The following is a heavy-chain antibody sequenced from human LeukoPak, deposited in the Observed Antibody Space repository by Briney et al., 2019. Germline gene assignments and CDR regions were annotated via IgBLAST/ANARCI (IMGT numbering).Heavy chain of an antibody. J-gene: IGHJ4*02. D-gene: IGHD3-9*01. CDR2: IRYDGSNK. Sequence: GGSLRLSCAASGFTFSSYGMSWVRQAPGKGLEWVAFIRYDGSNKYYADSVKGRFTISRDNSKNTLYLQMNSLRAEDTAVYYCAKVFAPYYDILTGYFDYWGQGTLVTVSS. CDR3: AKVFAPYYDILTGYFDY. CDR1: GFTFSSYG. V-gene: IGHV3-30*02.